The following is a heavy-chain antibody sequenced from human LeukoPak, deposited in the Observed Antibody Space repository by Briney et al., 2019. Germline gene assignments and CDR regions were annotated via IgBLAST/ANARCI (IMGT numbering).Heavy chain of an antibody. CDR2: IYYSGST. CDR3: ARGRMAASATGPFDL. Sequence: SETLSLTCTVSYGSISGYYWNWTRQPPGKGLEWIGYIYYSGSTSYNPSFKSRVTMSVDMSKNHFSLNLNSVTAADTAVYSCARGRMAASATGPFDLWGPGTVVTVSA. V-gene: IGHV4-59*01. D-gene: IGHD5-24*01. CDR1: YGSISGYY. J-gene: IGHJ3*01.